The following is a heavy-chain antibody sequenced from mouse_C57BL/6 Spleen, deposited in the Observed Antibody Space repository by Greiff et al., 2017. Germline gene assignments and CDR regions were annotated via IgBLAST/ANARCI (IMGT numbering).Heavy chain of an antibody. CDR2: IYPRSGNT. CDR3: ARSGAAQASWFAY. D-gene: IGHD3-2*02. J-gene: IGHJ3*01. V-gene: IGHV1-81*01. Sequence: VQLKESGAELARPGASVKLSCKASGYTFTSYGISWVKQRTGQGLEWIGEIYPRSGNTYYNEKFKGKATLTADKSSSTAYMELRSLTSEDSAVYFCARSGAAQASWFAYWGQGTLVTVSA. CDR1: GYTFTSYG.